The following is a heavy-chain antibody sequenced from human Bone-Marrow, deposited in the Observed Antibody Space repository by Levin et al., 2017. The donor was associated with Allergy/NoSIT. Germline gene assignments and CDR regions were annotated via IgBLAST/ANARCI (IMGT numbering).Heavy chain of an antibody. D-gene: IGHD6-6*01. CDR3: AKILRPDTYYFMDV. V-gene: IGHV3-23*01. Sequence: GESLKISCVASGFNLGTHAMTWVRQAPGKGLEWISLIHRSGSSTFYADSVKGRFSISRDESKNTLYLQMNSLRADDTAVYYCAKILRPDTYYFMDVRGKGTTVTISS. J-gene: IGHJ6*04. CDR1: GFNLGTHA. CDR2: IHRSGSST.